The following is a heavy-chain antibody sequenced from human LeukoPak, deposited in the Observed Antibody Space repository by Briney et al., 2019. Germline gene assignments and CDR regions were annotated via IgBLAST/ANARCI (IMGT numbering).Heavy chain of an antibody. CDR1: GGSISNSNYF. D-gene: IGHD7-27*01. CDR2: IFYSGST. V-gene: IGHV4-39*07. CDR3: AREGQTGDPYFDS. J-gene: IGHJ4*02. Sequence: PSETLSLTCTVSGGSISNSNYFWGWIRQPPGKGLEWIGSIFYSGSTSYNPSLKSRVTISVDTSKNQFSLKLSSVTAADTAVYFCAREGQTGDPYFDSWGQGTLATVSS.